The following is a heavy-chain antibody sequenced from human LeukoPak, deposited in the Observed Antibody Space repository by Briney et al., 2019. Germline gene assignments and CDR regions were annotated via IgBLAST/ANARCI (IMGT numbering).Heavy chain of an antibody. D-gene: IGHD3-10*01. V-gene: IGHV3-23*01. Sequence: PGGSLRLSCSASGFTFMNYVMAWVRQAPGKGLEWVSSIRLGGGLTHSADPVKGRFIISRDMNTLFLQMNNLRPEDTDMYYCTRKITMVRGPLIKGYFDLWGRGTMVSVSS. CDR2: IRLGGGLT. J-gene: IGHJ2*01. CDR3: TRKITMVRGPLIKGYFDL. CDR1: GFTFMNYV.